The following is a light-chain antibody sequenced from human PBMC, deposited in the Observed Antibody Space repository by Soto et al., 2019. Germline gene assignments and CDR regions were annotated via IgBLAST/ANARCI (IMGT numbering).Light chain of an antibody. Sequence: DIQMTQSPSTLSTYVGDRVTISCRASQSISSWLAWYQQKPGKAPKLLIYDASSLESGVPSRFSGSGSGTDFTLTSSRLQPEDFATYVCRETKSFPFTFGPGTKVDI. CDR3: RETKSFPFT. V-gene: IGKV1-5*01. CDR1: QSISSW. CDR2: DAS. J-gene: IGKJ3*01.